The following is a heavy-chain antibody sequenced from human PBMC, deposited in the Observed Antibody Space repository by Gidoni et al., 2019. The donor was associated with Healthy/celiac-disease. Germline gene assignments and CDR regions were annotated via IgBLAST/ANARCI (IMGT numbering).Heavy chain of an antibody. CDR1: VGSISSGGYY. D-gene: IGHD6-13*01. Sequence: QVQLQESGPGLVKPSQTLSLTCTVSVGSISSGGYYWSWLRQHPGKGLEWIGYIYYSWSTYYNPSLKSLVTISVDTSKNQFSLKLSSVTAADTAGYYCASSHRKQQLSLGFDYWGQGTLVTVSS. V-gene: IGHV4-31*01. CDR2: IYYSWST. J-gene: IGHJ4*02. CDR3: ASSHRKQQLSLGFDY.